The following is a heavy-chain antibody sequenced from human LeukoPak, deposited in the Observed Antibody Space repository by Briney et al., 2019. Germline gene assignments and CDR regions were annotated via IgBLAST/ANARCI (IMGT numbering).Heavy chain of an antibody. CDR2: ISGSGGST. CDR3: AKVSEGAGYFQH. J-gene: IGHJ1*01. V-gene: IGHV3-23*01. Sequence: GGSLRLSCAASGFSFSGYYMTWIRQAPGKGLEWVSAISGSGGSTYYADSVKGRFTISRDNSKNTLYLQMNSLRAEDTAVYYCAKVSEGAGYFQHWGQGTLVTVSS. CDR1: GFSFSGYY.